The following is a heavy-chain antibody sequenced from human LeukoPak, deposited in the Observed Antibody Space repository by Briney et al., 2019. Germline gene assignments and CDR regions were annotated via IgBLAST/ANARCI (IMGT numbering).Heavy chain of an antibody. CDR2: ISYDGNNK. CDR3: ARDPYSGNYGAYYYYYMDV. J-gene: IGHJ6*03. Sequence: GGSPRLSCAASGFTFSSYAIHWVRQAPGKGLEWVALISYDGNNKYYADSVKGRFTISRDNAKNSLYLQMDSLRVEDTAEYYCARDPYSGNYGAYYYYYMDVWGKGTTVTVSS. D-gene: IGHD1-26*01. CDR1: GFTFSSYA. V-gene: IGHV3-30*04.